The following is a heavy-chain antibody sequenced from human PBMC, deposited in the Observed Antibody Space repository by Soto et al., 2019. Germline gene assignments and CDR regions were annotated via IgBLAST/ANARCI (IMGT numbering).Heavy chain of an antibody. CDR3: ARIYCTNGVCYDAEIDY. D-gene: IGHD2-8*01. CDR2: IWYDGSNK. CDR1: GFTFSSYG. J-gene: IGHJ4*02. V-gene: IGHV3-33*01. Sequence: PGGSLRLSCAASGFTFSSYGMHWVRQAPGKGLEWVAVIWYDGSNKYYADSVKGRFTISRDNSKNTLYLQMNSLRAEDTAVYYCARIYCTNGVCYDAEIDYWGQGTLVTVSS.